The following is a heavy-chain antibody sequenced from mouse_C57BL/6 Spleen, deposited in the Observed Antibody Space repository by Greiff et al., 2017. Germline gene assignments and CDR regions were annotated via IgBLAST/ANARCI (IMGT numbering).Heavy chain of an antibody. D-gene: IGHD1-1*01. CDR1: GFNIKDDY. J-gene: IGHJ3*01. V-gene: IGHV14-4*01. CDR2: IDPENGDT. Sequence: VQLQQSGAELVRPGASVKLSCTASGFNIKDDYMHWVKQRPEQGLEWIGWIDPENGDTEYASKFQGKATITADPSSTTAYLQLSSLTSEDTAVYYCTTSDYYGSRGAYWGQGTLVTVSA. CDR3: TTSDYYGSRGAY.